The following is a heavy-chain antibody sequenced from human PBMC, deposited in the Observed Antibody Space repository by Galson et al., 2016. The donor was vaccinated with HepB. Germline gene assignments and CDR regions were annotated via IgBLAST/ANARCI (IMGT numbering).Heavy chain of an antibody. V-gene: IGHV3-23*01. CDR3: AKGTTLQVHFGYFDH. CDR2: ISDSGGST. D-gene: IGHD1/OR15-1a*01. CDR1: GFTFSNYA. J-gene: IGHJ4*02. Sequence: SLRLSCAASGFTFSNYAMSWVRQAPGKGLEWVSGISDSGGSTYFADSVMGRFTISRDNSKNTLYLQMNSLRVDDTAVYYCAKGTTLQVHFGYFDHWGREPWSPSPQ.